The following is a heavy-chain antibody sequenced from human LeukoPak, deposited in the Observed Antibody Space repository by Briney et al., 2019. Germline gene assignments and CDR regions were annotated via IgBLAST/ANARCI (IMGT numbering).Heavy chain of an antibody. CDR3: ASHSQSGDYVWGSYRYTYYYYGMDV. Sequence: GGSLRLSCAASGFSVSSNYMSWVRQAPGKGLEWVSVIYSGGSTYYADSVKGRFTISRDNSKNTLYLQMNSLRAEDTAVYYCASHSQSGDYVWGSYRYTYYYYGMDVWGQGTTVTVSS. J-gene: IGHJ6*02. CDR1: GFSVSSNY. CDR2: IYSGGST. V-gene: IGHV3-66*04. D-gene: IGHD3-16*02.